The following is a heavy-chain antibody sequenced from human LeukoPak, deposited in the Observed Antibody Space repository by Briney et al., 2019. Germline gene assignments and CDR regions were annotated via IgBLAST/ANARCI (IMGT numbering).Heavy chain of an antibody. CDR3: ARDWSRGYSYGQGY. Sequence: GSLRLSCAASGFPFSSYSMNWVRQAPGKGLQWVSYISSSSSTIYYADSVKGRFTISRDNAKNSLYLQMNSLRAEDTAVYYCARDWSRGYSYGQGYWGQGTLVTVSS. CDR2: ISSSSSTI. J-gene: IGHJ4*02. D-gene: IGHD5-18*01. CDR1: GFPFSSYS. V-gene: IGHV3-48*01.